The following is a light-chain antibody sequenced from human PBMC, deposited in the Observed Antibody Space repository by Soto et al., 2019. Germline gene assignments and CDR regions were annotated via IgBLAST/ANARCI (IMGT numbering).Light chain of an antibody. CDR1: QSVLYSSNNKNY. V-gene: IGKV4-1*01. CDR3: QHYYSTPRT. CDR2: WAS. Sequence: DIVMTQSPDSLAVYLGERATINCKSSQSVLYSSNNKNYLAWYQQKPGQPPKLLIYWASTRESGVPDRFSGSGSGTDFTLTISSLQAEDVAVYYCQHYYSTPRTFGHRTKVDIK. J-gene: IGKJ1*01.